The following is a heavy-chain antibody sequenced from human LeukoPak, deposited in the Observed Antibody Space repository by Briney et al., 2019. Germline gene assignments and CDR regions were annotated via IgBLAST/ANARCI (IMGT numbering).Heavy chain of an antibody. J-gene: IGHJ4*02. V-gene: IGHV3-33*01. CDR2: IWYDGSNK. D-gene: IGHD2-2*01. CDR3: ARNSQYQEIDY. CDR1: GFTVSSYG. Sequence: GGSLRLSCAASGFTVSSYGMHWVRQAPGKGLEWEAVIWYDGSNKYYADSVNGRFTISRDNSKNTLYLQMNSLRAEDTAVYYCARNSQYQEIDYWGQGTLVTVSS.